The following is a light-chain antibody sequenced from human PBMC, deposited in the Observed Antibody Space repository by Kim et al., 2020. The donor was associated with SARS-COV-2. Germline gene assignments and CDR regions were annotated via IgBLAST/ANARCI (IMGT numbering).Light chain of an antibody. CDR3: AAWDDSLSGRV. CDR1: SSNIGSNY. Sequence: SLLTQPPSASGTPGQRVTISCSGSSSNIGSNYVYWYQQLPGTAPKLLIYRNNQRPSGVPDRFSGSKSGTSASLAISGLRSEDEADYYCAAWDDSLSGRVFGGGTQLSVL. J-gene: IGLJ3*02. V-gene: IGLV1-47*01. CDR2: RNN.